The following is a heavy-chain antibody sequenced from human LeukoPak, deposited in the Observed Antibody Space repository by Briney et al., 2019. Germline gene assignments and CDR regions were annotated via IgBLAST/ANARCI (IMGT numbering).Heavy chain of an antibody. J-gene: IGHJ5*02. CDR2: IYYSGNT. V-gene: IGHV4-39*07. CDR3: ARVRSLVDFWFDP. D-gene: IGHD3-9*01. CDR1: GVSISSTSNQ. Sequence: SETLSLTCTVSGVSISSTSNQWGWIRQPPGNGLEWIGSIYYSGNTHYNPSLKSRVTISVDTSKNQFSLKLSSVTAADTAVYYCARVRSLVDFWFDPWGQGTLVTVSS.